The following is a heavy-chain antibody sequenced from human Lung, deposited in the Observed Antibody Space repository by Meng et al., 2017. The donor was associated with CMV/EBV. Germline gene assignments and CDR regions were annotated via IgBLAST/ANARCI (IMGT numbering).Heavy chain of an antibody. CDR1: GDSTTNHNW. CDR3: LRRSGGSV. CDR2: IPHRGSS. J-gene: IGHJ1*01. V-gene: IGHV4-4*03. D-gene: IGHD3-10*01. Sequence: QVQLRGSGPALVKPPRTPSLTCSVSGDSTTNHNWWAWVRQPPGKGLEWIGEIPHRGSSAYNPSLKSRVSMSIDKSKNQFSLKLTSVTAADTAVYHCLRRSGGSVWGQGTLVTVSS.